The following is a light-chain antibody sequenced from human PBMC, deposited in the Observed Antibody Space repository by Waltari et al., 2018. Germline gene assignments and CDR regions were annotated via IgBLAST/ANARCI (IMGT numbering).Light chain of an antibody. Sequence: EIVLTQSPATLSLSPGERATLSCRASQSVSSYLAWYQQKHGQAPRLLIYDASNRATGIPARFSGSGSGTDFTLTISSLEPEDFAVYYCQQRSNWLTFGGGTK. CDR3: QQRSNWLT. V-gene: IGKV3-11*01. CDR2: DAS. CDR1: QSVSSY. J-gene: IGKJ4*01.